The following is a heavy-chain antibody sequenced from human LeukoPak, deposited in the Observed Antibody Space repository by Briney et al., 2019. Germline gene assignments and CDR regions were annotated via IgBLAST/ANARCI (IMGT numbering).Heavy chain of an antibody. V-gene: IGHV3-23*01. J-gene: IGHJ4*02. CDR2: ISGSGGST. CDR3: ARAATTNWGQVDY. D-gene: IGHD7-27*01. Sequence: GGSLRLSCAASGFTFSSYGMSWVRQAPGKGLEWVSAISGSGGSTYYADSVKGRFTISRDNAKNSLFLQMNSLRAEDTAVYYCARAATTNWGQVDYWGQGTLVTVSS. CDR1: GFTFSSYG.